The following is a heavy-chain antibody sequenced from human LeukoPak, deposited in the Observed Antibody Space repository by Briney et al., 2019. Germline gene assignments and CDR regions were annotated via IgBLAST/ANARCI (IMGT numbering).Heavy chain of an antibody. V-gene: IGHV4-38-2*02. CDR3: ARVFTMIVVVITFDAFDI. J-gene: IGHJ3*02. CDR1: GYSISSGYY. CDR2: IYHSGST. D-gene: IGHD3-22*01. Sequence: SETLSLTCTVSGYSISSGYYWGWIRQPPGKGLEWIGSIYHSGSTYYNPSLKSRVTISVDTSKNQFSLKLSSVTAADTAVYYCARVFTMIVVVITFDAFDIWGQGTMVTVSS.